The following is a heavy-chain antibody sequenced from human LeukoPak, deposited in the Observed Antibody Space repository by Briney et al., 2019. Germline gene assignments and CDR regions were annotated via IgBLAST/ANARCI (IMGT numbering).Heavy chain of an antibody. Sequence: PSETLSLTCAVYGGSFSGYYWSWIRQPPGKGLEWIGEINHSGSTNYNPSLKSRVTISVDTSKNQFSLKLSSVTAAGTAVYYCASRTLRGYCSSTSCYRGDFQHWGQGTLVTVSS. J-gene: IGHJ1*01. CDR2: INHSGST. CDR3: ASRTLRGYCSSTSCYRGDFQH. CDR1: GGSFSGYY. D-gene: IGHD2-2*01. V-gene: IGHV4-34*01.